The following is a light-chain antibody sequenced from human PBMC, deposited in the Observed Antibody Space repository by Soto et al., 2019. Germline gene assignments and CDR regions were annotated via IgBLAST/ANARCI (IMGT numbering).Light chain of an antibody. CDR1: QSVRSN. V-gene: IGKV3-15*01. Sequence: EMVMTQSPATLSASPGERATLSCRASQSVRSNLAWYQQKPGQAPSLLIYGASARATGIPDRFSGSGSGTEFTLTISSLKSEDFTVYYCQQYNKWPLTFGQGTKWIS. CDR2: GAS. CDR3: QQYNKWPLT. J-gene: IGKJ1*01.